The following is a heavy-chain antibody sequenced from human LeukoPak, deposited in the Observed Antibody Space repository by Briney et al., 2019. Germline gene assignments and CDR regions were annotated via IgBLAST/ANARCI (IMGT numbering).Heavy chain of an antibody. CDR1: GFTFSSYA. Sequence: GGSLRLSCAASGFTFSSYAMSWVRQAPGKGLEWVSAISGSGGSTYYADSVEGRFTISRDNSTNALYLTMNSLRAEDTAVYYCAKDGEEQWLVPNWYFDLWGRGTLVTVSS. J-gene: IGHJ2*01. CDR2: ISGSGGST. V-gene: IGHV3-23*01. D-gene: IGHD6-19*01. CDR3: AKDGEEQWLVPNWYFDL.